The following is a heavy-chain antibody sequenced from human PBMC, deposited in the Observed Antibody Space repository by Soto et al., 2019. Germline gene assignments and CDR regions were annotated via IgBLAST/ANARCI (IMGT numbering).Heavy chain of an antibody. CDR2: INTNTGNP. Sequence: ASVKVSCKASGYTFTSYAMNWVRQAPGQGLEWMGWINTNTGNPTYAQGFTGRFVFSLDTSVSTAYLQICSLKAEDTAMYYCARHSAGVTLWFGDYWGQGTQVTVSS. CDR1: GYTFTSYA. D-gene: IGHD3-10*01. CDR3: ARHSAGVTLWFGDY. J-gene: IGHJ4*02. V-gene: IGHV7-4-1*01.